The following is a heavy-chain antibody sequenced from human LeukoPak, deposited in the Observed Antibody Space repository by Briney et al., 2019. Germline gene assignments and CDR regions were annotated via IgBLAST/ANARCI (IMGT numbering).Heavy chain of an antibody. D-gene: IGHD3-16*01. Sequence: SETLSLTCTVSGGSISSYYWSWIRQPPGKGLEWIGYIYYSGSTYYNPSLNSRVTISVDTSKNQFSLNLSSVTAADTAVYYCARLITAFQAFDSWGQGTLVTVSS. CDR1: GGSISSYY. CDR2: IYYSGST. CDR3: ARLITAFQAFDS. V-gene: IGHV4-59*04. J-gene: IGHJ4*02.